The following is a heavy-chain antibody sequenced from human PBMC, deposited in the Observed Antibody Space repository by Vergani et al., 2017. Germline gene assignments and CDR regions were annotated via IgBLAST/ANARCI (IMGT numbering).Heavy chain of an antibody. Sequence: EVQLVQSGAEVKKPGESLRISCKGSGYSFTSYWISWVRQMPGKGLEWMGRIDPSDSYTNYSPSFQGHVTISADNYISTAYLQWSSLKASDTAMYYCARQVAVAGKWWGPYYYYGMDVWGQGTTVTVAS. CDR3: ARQVAVAGKWWGPYYYYGMDV. J-gene: IGHJ6*02. CDR2: IDPSDSYT. CDR1: GYSFTSYW. V-gene: IGHV5-10-1*01. D-gene: IGHD6-19*01.